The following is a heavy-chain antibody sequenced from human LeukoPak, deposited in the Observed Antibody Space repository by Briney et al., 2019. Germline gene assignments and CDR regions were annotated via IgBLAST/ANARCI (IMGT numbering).Heavy chain of an antibody. Sequence: ASVKVSCKASGYTFTSYGISWVRQAPGQGLEWMGWISAYNGNTNYAQKLQGRVTMTTDTSTSTAYMELRSLRSDDTAVYYCARDFRPGVTTVTGYWGQGTLVTVSS. V-gene: IGHV1-18*01. CDR2: ISAYNGNT. D-gene: IGHD4-17*01. CDR1: GYTFTSYG. CDR3: ARDFRPGVTTVTGY. J-gene: IGHJ4*02.